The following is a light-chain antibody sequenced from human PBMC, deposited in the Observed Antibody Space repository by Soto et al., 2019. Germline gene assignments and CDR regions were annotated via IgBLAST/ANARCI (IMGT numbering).Light chain of an antibody. CDR1: QSVRSD. Sequence: EIVMTQSPATLSVSPGERATLSFRASQSVRSDLAWYHQKPGQAPRLLIYGASTRATGIPARFSGSGSGTEFTLTISSLEPEDFAVYYCQQRSNWTWTFGQGTKVDIK. V-gene: IGKV3-15*01. CDR2: GAS. CDR3: QQRSNWTWT. J-gene: IGKJ1*01.